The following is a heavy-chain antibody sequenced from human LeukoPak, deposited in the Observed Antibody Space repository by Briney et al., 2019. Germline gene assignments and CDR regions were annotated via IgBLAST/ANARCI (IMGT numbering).Heavy chain of an antibody. Sequence: EASVKVSCKASGYTFTGYYMHWVRQAPGQGLEWMGWMNPNSGNTSYAQKFQGRVTMTRDTSTSTVYMELSSLRSEDTAVYYCARGFPGHYYDSSGYSDYYYYYMDVWGKGTTVTISS. CDR1: GYTFTGYY. CDR3: ARGFPGHYYDSSGYSDYYYYYMDV. D-gene: IGHD3-22*01. CDR2: MNPNSGNT. V-gene: IGHV1-46*01. J-gene: IGHJ6*03.